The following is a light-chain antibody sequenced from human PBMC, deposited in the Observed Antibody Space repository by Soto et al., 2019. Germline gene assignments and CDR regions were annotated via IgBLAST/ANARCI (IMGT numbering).Light chain of an antibody. CDR2: YDH. V-gene: IGLV1-36*01. CDR1: SSNIGNNV. Sequence: QSVLTQPPSVSEAPRQRVTISCSGSSSNIGNNVVNWYQQFPGKAPKLLIYYDHLLPSGVSDRFSGSKSGSSATLAINGLQSEDEADYYCAAWDASLNGVVIGGGTKVTVL. CDR3: AAWDASLNGVV. J-gene: IGLJ2*01.